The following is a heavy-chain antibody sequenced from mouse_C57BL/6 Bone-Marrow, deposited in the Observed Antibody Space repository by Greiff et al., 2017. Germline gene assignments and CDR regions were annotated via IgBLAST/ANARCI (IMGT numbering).Heavy chain of an antibody. J-gene: IGHJ3*01. D-gene: IGHD2-5*01. CDR1: GFNIKDDY. CDR3: TSTIVTPH. Sequence: VQLQQSGAELVRPGASVKLSCTASGFNIKDDYMHWVKQRPEQGLEWIGWIDPENGDTEYASKFQGKATITADTSSNTAYLQLSSLTSEDTAVYYCTSTIVTPHWGQGTLVTVSA. CDR2: IDPENGDT. V-gene: IGHV14-4*01.